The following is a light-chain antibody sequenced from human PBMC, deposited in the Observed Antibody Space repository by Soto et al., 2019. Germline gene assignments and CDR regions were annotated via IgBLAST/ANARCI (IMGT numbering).Light chain of an antibody. Sequence: QSVLTQPPSASGTPGQRGTISCSGSSSNIGSNNVNWYQQLPGTAPKLLIYSNHQRPSGVPDRFSGSKSGTSASLAISGLQSEDEADHYCAAWDDSLNGPVVFGGGTKLTVL. CDR1: SSNIGSNN. CDR2: SNH. J-gene: IGLJ2*01. V-gene: IGLV1-44*01. CDR3: AAWDDSLNGPVV.